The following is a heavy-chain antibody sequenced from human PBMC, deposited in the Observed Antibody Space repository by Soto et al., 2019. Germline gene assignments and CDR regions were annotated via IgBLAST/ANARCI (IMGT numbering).Heavy chain of an antibody. V-gene: IGHV4-59*01. CDR2: IYYSGST. Sequence: PSETLSLTCTVSGGSISSYYWSWIRQPPGKGLEWIGYIYYSGSTNYNPSLKSRVTISVDTSKNQFSLKLSSVTAADTAVYYCARDLSGIAAAGMVLGWFDPWGQGTLVTVSS. CDR1: GGSISSYY. J-gene: IGHJ5*02. CDR3: ARDLSGIAAAGMVLGWFDP. D-gene: IGHD6-13*01.